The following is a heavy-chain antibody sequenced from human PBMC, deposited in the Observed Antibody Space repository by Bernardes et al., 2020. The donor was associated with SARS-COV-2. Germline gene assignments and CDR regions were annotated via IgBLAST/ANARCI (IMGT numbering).Heavy chain of an antibody. J-gene: IGHJ4*02. V-gene: IGHV3-30*18. CDR1: GFTFSSYG. D-gene: IGHD5-18*01. CDR2: ISYDGSNK. Sequence: GGSLSFSCAASGFTFSSYGMHWVRQAPGKGLEWVAVISYDGSNKYYADSVKGRFTISRDNSKNTLYLQMNSLRAEDTAVYYCAKGGYSYGPFDYWGQGTLVTVSS. CDR3: AKGGYSYGPFDY.